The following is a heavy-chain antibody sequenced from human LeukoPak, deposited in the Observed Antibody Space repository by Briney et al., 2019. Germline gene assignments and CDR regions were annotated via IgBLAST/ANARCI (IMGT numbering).Heavy chain of an antibody. CDR2: IYSVGST. J-gene: IGHJ5*02. Sequence: GGSLRLSCAASGFTFSSYAMSWVRQAPGKGLEWVSIIYSVGSTYYADSVKGRFTISRDNSKNTVFLQMNSLRAEDTAVYYCARTPPGAGNWFDPWGQGTLVTVSS. D-gene: IGHD2-15*01. CDR1: GFTFSSYA. V-gene: IGHV3-23*01. CDR3: ARTPPGAGNWFDP.